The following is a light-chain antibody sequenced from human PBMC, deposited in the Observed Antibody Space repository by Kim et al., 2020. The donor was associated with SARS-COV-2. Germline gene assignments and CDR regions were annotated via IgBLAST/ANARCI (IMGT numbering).Light chain of an antibody. CDR2: QDS. Sequence: SLSPGQTASITCSGDKLGDKYACWYQQKPGQSPVLVIYQDSKRPSGIPERFSGSNSGNTATLTISGTQAMDEADYYCQAWDSSTVVFGGGTQLTGL. V-gene: IGLV3-1*01. J-gene: IGLJ2*01. CDR1: KLGDKY. CDR3: QAWDSSTVV.